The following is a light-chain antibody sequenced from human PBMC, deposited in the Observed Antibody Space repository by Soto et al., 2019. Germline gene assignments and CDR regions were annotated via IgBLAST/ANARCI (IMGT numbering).Light chain of an antibody. V-gene: IGKV3-15*01. CDR2: GAS. J-gene: IGKJ3*01. CDR1: QSVSSGY. CDR3: QQYNNWPFT. Sequence: EIVLTQSPGTLSLSPGERATLSCRASQSVSSGYLAWYQQKPGQAPRLLIYGASTRATGIPARFSGSGSGTEFTLTISSLQYEDFEVYYCQQYNNWPFTFGPGTKVDIK.